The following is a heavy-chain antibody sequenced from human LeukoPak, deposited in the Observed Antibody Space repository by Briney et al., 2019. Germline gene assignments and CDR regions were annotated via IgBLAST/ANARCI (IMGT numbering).Heavy chain of an antibody. CDR2: IYSGGST. Sequence: GGSLRLSCAASGFTVSSNYMSWVRQAPGKGREGVSVIYSGGSTYYAASVKGRFTISRDNSKNTLYLQMNSLRAEDTAVYYCARVFRSGVRNSPYYYYYYMDVWGKGTTVTVSS. CDR3: ARVFRSGVRNSPYYYYYYMDV. V-gene: IGHV3-53*01. J-gene: IGHJ6*03. CDR1: GFTVSSNY. D-gene: IGHD4-23*01.